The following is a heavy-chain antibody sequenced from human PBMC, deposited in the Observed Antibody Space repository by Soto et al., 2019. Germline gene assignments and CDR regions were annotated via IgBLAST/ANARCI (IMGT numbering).Heavy chain of an antibody. Sequence: ASETLSLTCTVSGGSISSGDYYWSWIRQPPGKGLEYIGYIYYSGSSHYNPSLKSRVTISLDTSRNQFSLKLSSVTAADTAVYYCARGAFGELSHWGQGTLVTVSS. CDR1: GGSISSGDYY. J-gene: IGHJ4*02. CDR3: ARGAFGELSH. CDR2: IYYSGSS. V-gene: IGHV4-30-4*01. D-gene: IGHD3-10*01.